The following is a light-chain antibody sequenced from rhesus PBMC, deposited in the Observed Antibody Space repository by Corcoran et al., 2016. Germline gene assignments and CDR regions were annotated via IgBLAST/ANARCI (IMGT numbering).Light chain of an antibody. Sequence: DIQMTQSPSSLSASVGARVTITCRASQGISSYLAWYQQKPGKAPNLLIYKASTLQSGVPSRFSGSGAWTDFTLTSSSLQPEEFATYYCQQRNTYPLTFGGGTKVEIK. J-gene: IGKJ4*01. CDR1: QGISSY. CDR2: KAS. V-gene: IGKV1-25*01. CDR3: QQRNTYPLT.